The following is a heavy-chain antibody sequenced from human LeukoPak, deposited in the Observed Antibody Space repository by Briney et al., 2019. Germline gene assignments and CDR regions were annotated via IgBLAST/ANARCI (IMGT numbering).Heavy chain of an antibody. CDR3: ARATYGDYYDSSGYDY. CDR2: ILYDGTMK. V-gene: IGHV3-30*04. J-gene: IGHJ4*02. CDR1: TFTFNNYA. D-gene: IGHD3-22*01. Sequence: PGGSLRLSCAASTFTFNNYAMHWVRQAPGKGLEWVAVILYDGTMKYYGDSVKGRFTISRDNAKNSLYLQMNSLRAEGTAVYYCARATYGDYYDSSGYDYWGQGTLVTVSS.